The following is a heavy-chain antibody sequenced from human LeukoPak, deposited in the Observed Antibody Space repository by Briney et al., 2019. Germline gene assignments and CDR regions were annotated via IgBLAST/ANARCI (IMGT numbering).Heavy chain of an antibody. V-gene: IGHV4-59*08. CDR3: ARMTWEIPLDY. Sequence: PSETLSLTCTVSGGSVSRYYWSWMRQSPGKGLEWIGYVYGSGGTDYNPSLKSRVTMSVDTSKNQVSLDLRSVTAADTAVYYSARMTWEIPLDYWGQGTLVTVSS. CDR2: VYGSGGT. CDR1: GGSVSRYY. J-gene: IGHJ4*02. D-gene: IGHD1-26*01.